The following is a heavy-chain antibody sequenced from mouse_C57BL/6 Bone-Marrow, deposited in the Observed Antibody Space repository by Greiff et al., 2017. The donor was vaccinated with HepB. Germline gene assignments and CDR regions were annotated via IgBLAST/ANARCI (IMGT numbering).Heavy chain of an antibody. CDR2: IYPGDGDT. V-gene: IGHV1-82*01. CDR3: ARQGYGNYVWAMDY. CDR1: GYAFSSSW. D-gene: IGHD2-10*02. J-gene: IGHJ4*01. Sequence: QVQLQQSGPELVKPGASVKISCKASGYAFSSSWMNWVKQRPGKGLEWIGRIYPGDGDTNYNGKFKGKATLTADKSSSTAYMQLSSLTSEDSAVYFCARQGYGNYVWAMDYWGQGTSVTVSS.